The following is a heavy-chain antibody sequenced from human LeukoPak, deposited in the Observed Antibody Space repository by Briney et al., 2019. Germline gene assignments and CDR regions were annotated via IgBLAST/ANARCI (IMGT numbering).Heavy chain of an antibody. CDR1: GYTFTDRY. CDR3: TTNAAALDY. CDR2: MNPSDNGV. J-gene: IGHJ4*02. D-gene: IGHD6-13*01. Sequence: GASVKVSCKASGYTFTDRYIHWVRQAPGQGLEWMGWMNPSDNGVNYAQKFQGRVAMTRDTSITTAYLEVTRLTSDDTAVYYCTTNAAALDYWGQGTLVTVSS. V-gene: IGHV1-2*02.